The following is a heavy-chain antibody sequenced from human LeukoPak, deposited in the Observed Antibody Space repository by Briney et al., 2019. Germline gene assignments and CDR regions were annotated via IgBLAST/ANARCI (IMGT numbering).Heavy chain of an antibody. Sequence: GGSLRLSCAASGFTFSSYWMNWVRQAPGKGLVWVSRIASDGSSTTYADSVKGRFSISRDNAKNTLYLQMNSLRVEDTAVYYCARGRPHGNDYWGQGTLITVSS. D-gene: IGHD4-23*01. CDR2: IASDGSST. J-gene: IGHJ4*02. CDR3: ARGRPHGNDY. CDR1: GFTFSSYW. V-gene: IGHV3-74*01.